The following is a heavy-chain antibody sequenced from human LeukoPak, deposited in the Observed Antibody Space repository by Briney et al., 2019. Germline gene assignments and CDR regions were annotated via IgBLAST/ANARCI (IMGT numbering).Heavy chain of an antibody. CDR2: ISSSGNTI. Sequence: PGGSLRLSCAASGFTFSDYYMSWIRQAPGKGLEWVSYISSSGNTIYYADSVKGRFTISRDNAKNSLYLQMNSLRAEDTAIYYCTRVGYIDEGIDYWGQGTLVTVSS. V-gene: IGHV3-11*04. CDR3: TRVGYIDEGIDY. CDR1: GFTFSDYY. J-gene: IGHJ4*02. D-gene: IGHD5-24*01.